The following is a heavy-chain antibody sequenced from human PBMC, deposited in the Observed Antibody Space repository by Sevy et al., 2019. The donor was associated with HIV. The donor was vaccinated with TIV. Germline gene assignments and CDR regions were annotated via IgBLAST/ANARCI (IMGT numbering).Heavy chain of an antibody. V-gene: IGHV3-49*04. CDR3: TRWKGAHSIFDY. CDR1: GFTFGDYA. Sequence: GGSLRLSCTTSGFTFGDYAMSWVRQAPGKGLEWVAFLKSKAYGGTLDYAASVKGRFTISSDDSKIIAHLQMNDLKTEDTAIYYCTRWKGAHSIFDYWGQGALVTVSS. J-gene: IGHJ4*02. D-gene: IGHD1-1*01. CDR2: LKSKAYGGTL.